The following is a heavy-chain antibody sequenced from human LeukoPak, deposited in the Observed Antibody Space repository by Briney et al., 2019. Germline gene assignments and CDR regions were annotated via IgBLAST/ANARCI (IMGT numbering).Heavy chain of an antibody. CDR1: GGTFSSYA. V-gene: IGHV1-69*13. CDR2: IIPIFGTA. D-gene: IGHD5-24*01. CDR3: ASVRDGYNYFDY. J-gene: IGHJ4*02. Sequence: SVKVSCKASGGTFSSYAISWVRQAPGQGLEWMGGIIPIFGTANYAQKFQGRVTITADESTSTAYTELSSPRSEDTAVYYCASVRDGYNYFDYWGQGTLVTVSS.